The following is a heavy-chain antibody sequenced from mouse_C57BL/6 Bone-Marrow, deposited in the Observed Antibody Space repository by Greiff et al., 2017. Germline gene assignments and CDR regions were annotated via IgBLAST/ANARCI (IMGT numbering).Heavy chain of an antibody. CDR3: TGLGYYYGSSLLWYFDV. CDR2: IRLKSDNYAT. D-gene: IGHD1-1*01. Sequence: EVQGVESGGGLVQPGGSMKLSCVASGFTFSNYWMNWVRQSPEKGLEWVAQIRLKSDNYATHYAESVKGRFTISRDDSKSSVYLQMNNLRAEDTGIYYCTGLGYYYGSSLLWYFDVWGTGTTVTVSS. CDR1: GFTFSNYW. V-gene: IGHV6-3*01. J-gene: IGHJ1*03.